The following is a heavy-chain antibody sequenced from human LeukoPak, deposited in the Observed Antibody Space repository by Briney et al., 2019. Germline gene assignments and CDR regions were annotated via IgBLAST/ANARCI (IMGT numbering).Heavy chain of an antibody. CDR1: GGSISSNTW. D-gene: IGHD6-13*01. Sequence: SGTLSLTCVVSGGSISSNTWWSWVRQPPNKGLEWIGEIYRSGSTNYNPSLKSRVSMSIDKSKNQFSLKLSSVTAADTAVYYCARPALPGGSSSWFYDYWGQGTLVTVSS. J-gene: IGHJ4*02. CDR2: IYRSGST. V-gene: IGHV4-4*02. CDR3: ARPALPGGSSSWFYDY.